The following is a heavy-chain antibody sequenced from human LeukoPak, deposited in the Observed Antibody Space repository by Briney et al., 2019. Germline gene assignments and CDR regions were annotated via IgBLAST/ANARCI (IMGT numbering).Heavy chain of an antibody. V-gene: IGHV3-23*01. CDR2: ISASGSRT. Sequence: GESLRLSCAASGFVLSNYAMSWVRQAPGKGLEWVSTISASGSRTYYTDSVKGRFSISRDNSRNTMYLQMNSLRAEDTAIYYCAKHPQGAAGAHFDYWGQGTLVTVSS. CDR1: GFVLSNYA. D-gene: IGHD6-13*01. J-gene: IGHJ4*02. CDR3: AKHPQGAAGAHFDY.